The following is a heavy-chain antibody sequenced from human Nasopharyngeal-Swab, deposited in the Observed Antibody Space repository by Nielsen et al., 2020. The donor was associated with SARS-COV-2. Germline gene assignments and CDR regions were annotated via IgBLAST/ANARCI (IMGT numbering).Heavy chain of an antibody. J-gene: IGHJ6*02. D-gene: IGHD2-21*01. V-gene: IGHV3-53*01. CDR2: IYSGGAT. Sequence: GESLKISCVASGFTYDDYAMHWVRQAPGKGLEWVSVIYSGGATYYADSVKGRFTISRDNSKNTLYLQMNSLRGEDTAVYYCARGDSFWGQGTTVTVSS. CDR3: ARGDSF. CDR1: GFTYDDYA.